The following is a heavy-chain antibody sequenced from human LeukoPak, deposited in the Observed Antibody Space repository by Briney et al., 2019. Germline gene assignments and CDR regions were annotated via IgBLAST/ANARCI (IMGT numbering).Heavy chain of an antibody. CDR1: GFTFSSYA. V-gene: IGHV3-30-3*01. Sequence: GGSLRLSCAASGFTFSSYAMHGVRQAPGKGLEGVAVISYDGSNKYYADSVKGRFTISRDNSKNTLYLQINSLRAEDTAVYYCARTRFDYWGQGTLVTVSS. J-gene: IGHJ4*02. CDR3: ARTRFDY. CDR2: ISYDGSNK.